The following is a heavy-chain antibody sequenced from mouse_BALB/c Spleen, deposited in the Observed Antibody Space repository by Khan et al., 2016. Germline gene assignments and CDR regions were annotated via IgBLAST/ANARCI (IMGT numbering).Heavy chain of an antibody. J-gene: IGHJ1*01. CDR2: IGYSGST. V-gene: IGHV3-2*02. Sequence: EVQLQESGPGLVKPSQSLSLTCTVTGYSITSDYAWNWFRQFPGNKLEWMGYIGYSGSTSYNPSLKSRISITRDTSRNQFFLQLNAVTTKDTSTYYCARNLHYFGSSYWYFDVWGAGTTVTVSS. D-gene: IGHD1-1*01. CDR1: GYSITSDYA. CDR3: ARNLHYFGSSYWYFDV.